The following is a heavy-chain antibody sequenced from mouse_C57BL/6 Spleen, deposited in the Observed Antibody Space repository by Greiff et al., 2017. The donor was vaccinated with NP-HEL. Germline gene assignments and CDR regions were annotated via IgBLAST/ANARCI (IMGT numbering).Heavy chain of an antibody. CDR1: GYTFTSYW. J-gene: IGHJ4*01. V-gene: IGHV1-50*01. CDR3: ARCGYLSAMGY. CDR2: IDPSDSYT. Sequence: QVQLQQPGAELVKPGASEKLSCKASGYTFTSYWMQWVKQRPGQGLEWIGEIDPSDSYTNYNQKFKGKATLTVGTSSSTAYMQLSSLTSEDSAVYYCARCGYLSAMGYWGQGTSVTVSS. D-gene: IGHD2-2*01.